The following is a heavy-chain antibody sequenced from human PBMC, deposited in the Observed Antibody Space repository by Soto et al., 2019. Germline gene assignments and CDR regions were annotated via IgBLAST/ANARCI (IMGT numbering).Heavy chain of an antibody. Sequence: GGSMRLSCAASGFTFSNDAMNWVRQAPGKGLEWVSGITQNGGTIYYADSVKGRFTISRDNAKNSLYLQMNSLRAEDTAVYYCARKGPYVPDSSGYYYVLDYWGQGTLVTVSS. J-gene: IGHJ4*02. CDR3: ARKGPYVPDSSGYYYVLDY. V-gene: IGHV3-48*01. CDR1: GFTFSNDA. CDR2: ITQNGGTI. D-gene: IGHD3-22*01.